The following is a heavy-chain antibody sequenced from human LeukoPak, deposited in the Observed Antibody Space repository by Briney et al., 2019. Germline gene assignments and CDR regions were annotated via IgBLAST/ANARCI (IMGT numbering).Heavy chain of an antibody. J-gene: IGHJ4*02. V-gene: IGHV3-11*06. CDR2: ISSRSGNYT. CDR1: GFTFSDYY. Sequence: GGSLRLSCAASGFTFSDYYMTWTRQAPGKGLEWISYISSRSGNYTRYADSVKGRFTISRDNAKNSLYLQMNSLRADDTAIYYCARDSLVDYIDFWGQGTLVTVSS. CDR3: ARDSLVDYIDF. D-gene: IGHD2-15*01.